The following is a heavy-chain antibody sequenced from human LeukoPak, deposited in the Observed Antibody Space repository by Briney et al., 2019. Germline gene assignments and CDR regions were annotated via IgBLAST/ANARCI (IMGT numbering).Heavy chain of an antibody. CDR1: GFTFRHYP. D-gene: IGHD3-10*01. V-gene: IGHV3-48*02. J-gene: IGHJ4*02. Sequence: GRSLRLSCAAFGFTFRHYPMHWVRQAPGKGLEWVSYISSSSSTIYYADSVKGRFTISRDNAKNSLYLQMNSLRDEDTAVYYCARGYYGSGSYFLDYWGQGTLVTVSS. CDR3: ARGYYGSGSYFLDY. CDR2: ISSSSSTI.